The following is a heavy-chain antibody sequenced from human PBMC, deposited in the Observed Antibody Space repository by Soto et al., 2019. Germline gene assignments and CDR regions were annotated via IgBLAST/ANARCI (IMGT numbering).Heavy chain of an antibody. CDR2: IYPGDSDT. CDR1: GYSFTSYW. V-gene: IGHV5-51*01. CDR3: AREFYDSSGYSDYFDY. D-gene: IGHD3-22*01. Sequence: GESLKISCKGSGYSFTSYWIGWVRQMPGKVLEWMGIIYPGDSDTRYSPSFQGQVTISADKSISTAYLQWSSLKASDTAMYYCAREFYDSSGYSDYFDYWGQGXLVTVYS. J-gene: IGHJ4*02.